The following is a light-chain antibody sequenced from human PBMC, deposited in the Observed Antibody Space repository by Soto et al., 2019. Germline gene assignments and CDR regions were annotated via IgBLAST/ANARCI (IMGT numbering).Light chain of an antibody. Sequence: QSVLTQSPSVSAAPGQTVTISCSGSSSNIGNNYVSWYQQLPGTAPKLLIYDNNKQPSGIPDRFSGSKSGTSGTLDITGLQTGDEADYYCATWDGSLPGEVFGGGTKLTVL. J-gene: IGLJ2*01. V-gene: IGLV1-51*01. CDR1: SSNIGNNY. CDR3: ATWDGSLPGEV. CDR2: DNN.